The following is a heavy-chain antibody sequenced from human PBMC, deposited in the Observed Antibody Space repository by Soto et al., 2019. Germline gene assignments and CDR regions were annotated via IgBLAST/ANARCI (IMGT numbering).Heavy chain of an antibody. CDR2: ISAYNGNT. D-gene: IGHD2-15*01. CDR1: GYTFTSYG. Sequence: QVQLVQSGAEVKKPGASVKVSCKASGYTFTSYGISWVRQAPGQGLEYMGWISAYNGNTNYAQNLQGRVTMTTYTDTSTDYMELRSLRSDDTAVCYCARGGRSTAEVYWGQGTLVTVSS. V-gene: IGHV1-18*01. J-gene: IGHJ4*02. CDR3: ARGGRSTAEVY.